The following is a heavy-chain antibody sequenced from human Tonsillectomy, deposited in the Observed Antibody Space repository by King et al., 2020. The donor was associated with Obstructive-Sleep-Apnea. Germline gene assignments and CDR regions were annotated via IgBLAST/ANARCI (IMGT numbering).Heavy chain of an antibody. Sequence: VQLVESGGGVVQPGRSLRLSCVASGFSFRTYGMHWVRQAPGKGLEWVAVIWYDGNNKFYKDSVKGRFTISRDNSKNTLYLQMNSLRAEDTAVYYCAKDALSGDYIDYWGQGTLVTVSS. CDR3: AKDALSGDYIDY. D-gene: IGHD4-17*01. J-gene: IGHJ4*02. CDR1: GFSFRTYG. V-gene: IGHV3-33*06. CDR2: IWYDGNNK.